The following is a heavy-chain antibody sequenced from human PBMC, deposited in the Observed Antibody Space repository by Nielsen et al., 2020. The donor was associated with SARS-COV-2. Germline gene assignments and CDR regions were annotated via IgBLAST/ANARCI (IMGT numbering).Heavy chain of an antibody. CDR1: GFAFSDYY. CDR2: ISTRGSSI. J-gene: IGHJ2*01. Sequence: GGSLRLSCAASGFAFSDYYVSWIRQAPGKGLEWVSYISTRGSSIYYADSVKGRFAISRDNAKNSLYLQMNSLRAEDTAIYYCATYGSGGSSWYFDLWGRGTPVTVSS. D-gene: IGHD2-15*01. CDR3: ATYGSGGSSWYFDL. V-gene: IGHV3-11*01.